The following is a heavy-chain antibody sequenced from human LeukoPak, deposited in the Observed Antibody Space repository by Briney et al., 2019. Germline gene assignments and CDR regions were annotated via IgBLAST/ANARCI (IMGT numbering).Heavy chain of an antibody. J-gene: IGHJ4*02. CDR1: GFTFRSYS. D-gene: IGHD3-16*01. CDR3: ARDRSTNSYAEYFFDY. Sequence: KTGGSLRLSCATSGFTFRSYSVNWVRQAPGKGLEWVSSISSSGSYIYYADSVRGRFTISRDNAKNSLYLQMNSLRAEDTALYYCARDRSTNSYAEYFFDYWGQGTLVTVSS. CDR2: ISSSGSYI. V-gene: IGHV3-21*01.